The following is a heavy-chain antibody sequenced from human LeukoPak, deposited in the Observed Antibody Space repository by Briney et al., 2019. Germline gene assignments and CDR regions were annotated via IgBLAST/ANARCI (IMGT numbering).Heavy chain of an antibody. D-gene: IGHD3-10*01. Sequence: SQTLSLTCAVSGGSISSGGYSWSWIRQPPGKGLEWIGYIYYSGSTYYNPSLKSRVTISVDTSKNQFSLKLSSVTAADTAVYYCARGRGERIRPFYYMDVWGKGTTVTVSS. CDR1: GGSISSGGYS. CDR2: IYYSGST. J-gene: IGHJ6*03. V-gene: IGHV4-30-4*07. CDR3: ARGRGERIRPFYYMDV.